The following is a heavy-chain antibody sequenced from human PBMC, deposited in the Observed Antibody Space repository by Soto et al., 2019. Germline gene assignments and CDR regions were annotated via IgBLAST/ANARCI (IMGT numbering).Heavy chain of an antibody. CDR1: GFTFSNAW. Sequence: EVLLVESGGGLVKPGGSLRLSCAASGFTFSNAWMNWVRQAPGKGLEWVGRIKMKPDGGTTDYAAPVKGRFTIPRDDSKNTLYLQMNSLRTEYTAVYYCPTVYGYSSGQCDYWGQGTLVTVSS. CDR2: IKMKPDGGTT. CDR3: PTVYGYSSGQCDY. V-gene: IGHV3-15*07. J-gene: IGHJ4*02. D-gene: IGHD6-19*01.